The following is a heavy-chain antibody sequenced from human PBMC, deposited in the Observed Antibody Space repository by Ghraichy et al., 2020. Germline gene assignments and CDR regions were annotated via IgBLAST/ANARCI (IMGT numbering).Heavy chain of an antibody. D-gene: IGHD3-9*01. CDR2: IYTSGST. CDR3: AREGLRGDWLSNPDR. V-gene: IGHV4-61*02. CDR1: GGSISSGSYY. J-gene: IGHJ5*02. Sequence: SETLSLTCTVSGGSISSGSYYWSWIRQPAGKGLEWIGRIYTSGSTNYNPALKSRVTISVDTSKNQFSLKLSSVTAADTAVYYCAREGLRGDWLSNPDRWGQGTLVTVSS.